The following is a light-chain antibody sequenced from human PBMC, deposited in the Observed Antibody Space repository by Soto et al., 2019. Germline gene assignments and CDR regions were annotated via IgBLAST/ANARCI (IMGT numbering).Light chain of an antibody. V-gene: IGKV3-15*01. CDR1: QNIYSN. CDR3: QQRNIWPPVT. Sequence: IVMTQSPATLSVSPGERATLSCRASQNIYSNVAWYQQRPGQAPRLLIYRASTRATGIPARFSGSGSGTEFTLTISSLQSEDFAVYYCQQRNIWPPVTFGHGTRLEIK. J-gene: IGKJ5*01. CDR2: RAS.